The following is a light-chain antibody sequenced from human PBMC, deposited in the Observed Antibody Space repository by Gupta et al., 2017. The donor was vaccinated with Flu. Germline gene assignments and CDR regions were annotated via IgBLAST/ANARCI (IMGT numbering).Light chain of an antibody. CDR3: QQYQNLPLT. CDR1: QDIIKY. CDR2: DAS. J-gene: IGKJ4*01. Sequence: PSSLSASVGDRVTITCQASQDIIKYLNWYQQKPGKAPRLLIFDASTLQTGVPSRFGGSGAGTNFTFTIRSLQPDDFATHYCQQYQNLPLTFGGGTNLEI. V-gene: IGKV1-33*01.